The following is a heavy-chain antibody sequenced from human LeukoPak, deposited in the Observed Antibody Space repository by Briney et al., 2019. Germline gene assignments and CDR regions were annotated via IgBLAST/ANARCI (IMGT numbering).Heavy chain of an antibody. Sequence: PGESLKISCKGSGYSFTSYWIGWVRQMPGKGLEWMGIIYPGDSDTRYSPSFQGQVTISADKSISTAYLQWSSLKASDTAMYYCARVTYCGGDCHLRRDFDYWGQGTLVTVSS. CDR2: IYPGDSDT. V-gene: IGHV5-51*01. CDR3: ARVTYCGGDCHLRRDFDY. J-gene: IGHJ4*02. D-gene: IGHD2-21*01. CDR1: GYSFTSYW.